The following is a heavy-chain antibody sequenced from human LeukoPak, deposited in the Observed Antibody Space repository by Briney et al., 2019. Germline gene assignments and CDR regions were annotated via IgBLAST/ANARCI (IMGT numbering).Heavy chain of an antibody. V-gene: IGHV4-39*01. J-gene: IGHJ5*02. Sequence: PSETLSLTCTVSGGSISSSNYYWGWIRQPPGKGLEWIGSIYYSGSTYYNPSLKSRGTISLDTSKNQFSLKLRSVTAADTALYYCARPRTRLARFDPWGQGTLVTVSS. D-gene: IGHD6-19*01. CDR1: GGSISSSNYY. CDR2: IYYSGST. CDR3: ARPRTRLARFDP.